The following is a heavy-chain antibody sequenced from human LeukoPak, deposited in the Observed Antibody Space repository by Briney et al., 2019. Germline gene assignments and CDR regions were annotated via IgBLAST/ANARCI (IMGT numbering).Heavy chain of an antibody. CDR3: ARDDRGSYRSFDY. D-gene: IGHD1-26*01. CDR1: GFTFSSYG. J-gene: IGHJ4*02. V-gene: IGHV3-7*01. CDR2: IKQDGSEK. Sequence: GRSLRLSCAASGFTFSSYGMHWVRQAPGKGLEWVANIKQDGSEKYYVDSVKGRFTISRDNAKNSLYLQMNSLRAEDTAVYYCARDDRGSYRSFDYWGQGTLVTVSS.